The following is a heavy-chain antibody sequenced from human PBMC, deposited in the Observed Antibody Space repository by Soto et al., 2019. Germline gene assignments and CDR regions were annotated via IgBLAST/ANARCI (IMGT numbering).Heavy chain of an antibody. CDR3: ARDKVGAIDY. V-gene: IGHV1-8*01. CDR2: MNPNSGNT. Sequence: QVQLVQSGAEVKKPGASVKVSCKASGYTFTSYDINWVRQATGQGLEWRGWMNPNSGNTGYAQKFQGRVTMPKNTPITTAYMKLSSRRSEDTAVYYGARDKVGAIDYWGQGTLVTVSS. J-gene: IGHJ4*02. CDR1: GYTFTSYD. D-gene: IGHD1-26*01.